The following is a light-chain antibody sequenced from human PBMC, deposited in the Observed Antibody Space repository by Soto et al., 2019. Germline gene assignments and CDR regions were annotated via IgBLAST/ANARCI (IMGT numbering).Light chain of an antibody. CDR1: SRDVGIYNL. CDR3: CSYAGSSTYV. V-gene: IGLV2-23*01. CDR2: EDT. J-gene: IGLJ1*01. Sequence: QSVLAQPASVSGSPGQSITIPCTGTSRDVGIYNLVSWYQLHPGKVPKLIIYEDTKRPSGISSRFSGSESGITAFLTISGLQAEDEADYYCCSYAGSSTYVFGTGTKVTVL.